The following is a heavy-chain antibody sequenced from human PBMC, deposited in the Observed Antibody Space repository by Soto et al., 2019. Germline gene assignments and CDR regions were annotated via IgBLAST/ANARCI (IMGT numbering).Heavy chain of an antibody. J-gene: IGHJ5*02. CDR1: GGSFSGYY. CDR3: ARGSQSEYSSSNWFDP. V-gene: IGHV4-34*01. Sequence: SETLSLTCAVYGGSFSGYYWSWIRQPPGKGLEWIGEINHSGSTNYNPSLKSRVTISVDTSKNQFSLKLSSVTAADTAVYYCARGSQSEYSSSNWFDPRGQGTLDPVSS. D-gene: IGHD6-6*01. CDR2: INHSGST.